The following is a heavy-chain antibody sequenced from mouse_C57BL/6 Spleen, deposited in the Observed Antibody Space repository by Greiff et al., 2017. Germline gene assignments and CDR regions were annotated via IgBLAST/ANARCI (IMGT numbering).Heavy chain of an antibody. V-gene: IGHV1-69*01. Sequence: QVQLQQPGAELVMPGASVKLSCKASGYTFTSYWMHWVKQRPGQGLEWIGEIVPSDSYTNYNQKFKGKSTLTVDKSSSTAYMQLSSLTSEDSAVYYCAGHTVVRGYFDVWGTGTTVTVSS. D-gene: IGHD1-1*01. CDR1: GYTFTSYW. J-gene: IGHJ1*03. CDR3: AGHTVVRGYFDV. CDR2: IVPSDSYT.